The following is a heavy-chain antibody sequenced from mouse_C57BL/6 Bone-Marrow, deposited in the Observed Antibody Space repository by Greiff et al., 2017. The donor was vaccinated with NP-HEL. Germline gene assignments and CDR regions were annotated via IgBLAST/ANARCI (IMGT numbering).Heavy chain of an antibody. J-gene: IGHJ3*01. D-gene: IGHD1-1*01. CDR2: IYPGDGDT. Sequence: VKLQESGPELVKPGASVKISCKASGYAFSSSWMNWVKQRPGKGLEWIGRIYPGDGDTNYNGKFKGKATLTADKSSSTAYMQLSSLTSEDSAVYFCAIGSSYAWFAYWGQGTLVTVSA. V-gene: IGHV1-82*01. CDR1: GYAFSSSW. CDR3: AIGSSYAWFAY.